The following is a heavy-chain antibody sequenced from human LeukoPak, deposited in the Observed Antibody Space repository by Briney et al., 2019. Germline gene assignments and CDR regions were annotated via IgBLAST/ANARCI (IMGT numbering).Heavy chain of an antibody. CDR1: GYTFTGYY. CDR3: ARVTQIYDGDWFRRRSTNWFDS. V-gene: IGHV1-2*02. D-gene: IGHD2-21*02. J-gene: IGHJ5*01. CDR2: INPNSGGT. Sequence: GASVKVSCKASGYTFTGYYMHWVRQAPGQGLEWMGWINPNSGGTNYAQKFQGRVTMTRDTSISTAYMVLSSLRFDDTAVYFCARVTQIYDGDWFRRRSTNWFDSWGQGTLVTVSS.